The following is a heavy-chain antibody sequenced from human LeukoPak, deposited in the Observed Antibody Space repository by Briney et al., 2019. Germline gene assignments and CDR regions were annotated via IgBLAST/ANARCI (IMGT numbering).Heavy chain of an antibody. D-gene: IGHD3-9*01. V-gene: IGHV1-46*01. CDR1: GYTFTSYS. J-gene: IGHJ3*02. CDR3: ARVLQGDILTGYWAFDI. Sequence: ASVKVSCKASGYTFTSYSIYWVRQAPGQGLEWMGIINPSGGSTSYAQKFQGRVTITRDTSASTAYMELSSLRSEDTAVYYCARVLQGDILTGYWAFDIWGQGTMVTVSS. CDR2: INPSGGST.